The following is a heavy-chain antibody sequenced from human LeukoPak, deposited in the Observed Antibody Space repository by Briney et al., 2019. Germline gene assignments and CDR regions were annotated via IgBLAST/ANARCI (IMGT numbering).Heavy chain of an antibody. J-gene: IGHJ4*02. CDR3: AIPFDY. CDR1: GFTFRSYA. V-gene: IGHV3-23*01. Sequence: GGSLRLSRAASGFTFRSYAMSWVRQAPGEGVGCVSANSGIGGSTYYADSVKGRSTISRDNSKNTLYLQMTSLRAEDTAVYYCAIPFDYWGQGTLVTVSS. CDR2: NSGIGGST.